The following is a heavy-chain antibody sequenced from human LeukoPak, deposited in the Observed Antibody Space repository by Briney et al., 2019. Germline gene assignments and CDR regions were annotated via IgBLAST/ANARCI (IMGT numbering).Heavy chain of an antibody. CDR2: ISGSGDDT. CDR1: RFTFSNYA. J-gene: IGHJ4*02. D-gene: IGHD1-26*01. Sequence: GGSLRLSCVASRFTFSNYAMRWVRQAPGKGLEWVSTISGSGDDTYYADSVKGRFTISRDNSKNTLYLQMNSLRAGDTAVYYCAKILGGTWLSDYWGQGNLVIVSS. CDR3: AKILGGTWLSDY. V-gene: IGHV3-23*01.